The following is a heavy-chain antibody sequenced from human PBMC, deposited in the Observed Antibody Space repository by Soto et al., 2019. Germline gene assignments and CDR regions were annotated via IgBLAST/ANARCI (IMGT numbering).Heavy chain of an antibody. CDR2: NYYSGIT. CDR3: AILWFTMVRGVIVYYYGMDV. Sequence: SETLSLTCTVSGGSISSGGYYWTWIRQHPGKGLEWIGYNYYSGITYYNPSLKSRVTISLDTSKNQFSLKLSSVTAADTAVYYCAILWFTMVRGVIVYYYGMDVWGQGTTVTVSS. CDR1: GGSISSGGYY. V-gene: IGHV4-31*03. D-gene: IGHD3-10*01. J-gene: IGHJ6*02.